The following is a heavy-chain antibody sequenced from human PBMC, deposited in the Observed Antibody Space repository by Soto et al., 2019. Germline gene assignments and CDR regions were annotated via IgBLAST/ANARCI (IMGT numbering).Heavy chain of an antibody. J-gene: IGHJ4*02. Sequence: PGESLKISCKGSGYSFTSYWIAWVRQMPGKGLEWMGVIYPGDSDTRYSPSFQGQVTISADKSISTAYLQWSSLEASDTAMYYCASLGVLTPAVGDSVWDYWGQGTLVTVSS. D-gene: IGHD3-16*01. CDR2: IYPGDSDT. CDR3: ASLGVLTPAVGDSVWDY. V-gene: IGHV5-51*01. CDR1: GYSFTSYW.